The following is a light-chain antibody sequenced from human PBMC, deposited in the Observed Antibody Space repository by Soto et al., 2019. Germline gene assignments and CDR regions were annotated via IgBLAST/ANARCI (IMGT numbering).Light chain of an antibody. CDR3: QHYNIYSRT. CDR1: QSISTW. V-gene: IGKV1-5*03. Sequence: DIQMTQSPSTLSASVGDRVTITCRASQSISTWLAWYQHKPGKAPKLLIYQASSLEGGVPSRFSGSGSGTEFTLTISSLQPDDFATYYCQHYNIYSRTFGQGTKVETK. J-gene: IGKJ2*02. CDR2: QAS.